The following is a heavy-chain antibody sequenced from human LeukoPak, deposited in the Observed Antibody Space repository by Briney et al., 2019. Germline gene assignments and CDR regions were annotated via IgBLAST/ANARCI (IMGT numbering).Heavy chain of an antibody. V-gene: IGHV4-4*02. CDR2: IYHSGST. D-gene: IGHD4-23*01. CDR3: ARSRAYYGGNPIDASDI. J-gene: IGHJ3*02. CDR1: GGSISSSNW. Sequence: SETLSLTCAVSGGSISSSNWWSWVRQPPGKGLEWIGEIYHSGSTNYNPSLKSRVTISVDKSKNQFSLKLSSVTAADTAVYYCARSRAYYGGNPIDASDIWGQGTMVTVSS.